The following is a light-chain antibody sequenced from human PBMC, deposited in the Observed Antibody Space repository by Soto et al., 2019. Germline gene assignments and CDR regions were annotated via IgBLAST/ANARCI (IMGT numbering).Light chain of an antibody. J-gene: IGKJ2*01. CDR1: QSINSE. CDR2: GAS. CDR3: QQGHNWPLT. Sequence: EIVMTQSPATLSLSAGERAALSCRASQSINSELAWYQQKPGQPPRLLIYGASTRATGVPARFTGSESGSEFTLTISGLQSEDFAVYYCQQGHNWPLTLGQGTRLEI. V-gene: IGKV3-15*01.